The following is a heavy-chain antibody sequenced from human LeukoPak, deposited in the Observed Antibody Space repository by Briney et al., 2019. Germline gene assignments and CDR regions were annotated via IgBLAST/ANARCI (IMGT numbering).Heavy chain of an antibody. CDR2: INPNSGGT. Sequence: ASVKVSCKASGYTFTGYYTHWVRQAPGQGLEWMGWINPNSGGTNYAQKFQGRVTMTRDTSISTAYMELNRLRSDDTAVYYCARAAGGIRGYSYGTYFDYWGQGTLVTVSS. CDR3: ARAAGGIRGYSYGTYFDY. J-gene: IGHJ4*02. V-gene: IGHV1-2*02. CDR1: GYTFTGYY. D-gene: IGHD5-18*01.